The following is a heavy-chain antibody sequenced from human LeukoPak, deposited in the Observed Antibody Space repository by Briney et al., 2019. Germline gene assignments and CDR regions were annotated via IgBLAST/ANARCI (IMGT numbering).Heavy chain of an antibody. CDR1: GFTFSSYW. J-gene: IGHJ2*01. CDR2: IRQDGSEK. V-gene: IGHV3-7*05. Sequence: GGSLRLSCAASGFTFSSYWMSWVRQAPGKGLEWVANIRQDGSEKYNVDPVKGRFTISRDNTKNSLYLQMNRLRAEDTAVYYCATYHCSGGICWYFDLWGRGTLVTVSS. D-gene: IGHD2-15*01. CDR3: ATYHCSGGICWYFDL.